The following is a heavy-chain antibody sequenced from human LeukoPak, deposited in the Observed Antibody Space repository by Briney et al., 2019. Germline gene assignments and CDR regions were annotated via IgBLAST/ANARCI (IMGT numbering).Heavy chain of an antibody. CDR2: IIPIFGTA. CDR3: ARERGEQYYFDY. V-gene: IGHV1-69*13. D-gene: IGHD6-19*01. Sequence: SVKVSCKASGGTFSSYAISWVRQAPGQGPEWMGGIIPIFGTANYAQKFQGRVTITADESTSTAYMELSSLRSEDTAVYYCARERGEQYYFDYWGQGTLVTVSS. CDR1: GGTFSSYA. J-gene: IGHJ4*02.